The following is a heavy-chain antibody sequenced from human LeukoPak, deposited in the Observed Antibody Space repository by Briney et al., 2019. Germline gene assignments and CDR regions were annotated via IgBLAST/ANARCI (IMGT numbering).Heavy chain of an antibody. CDR3: ARGTAIPL. CDR2: LIPTFGTA. V-gene: IGHV1-69*05. J-gene: IGHJ4*02. D-gene: IGHD2-2*02. Sequence: SVTVSFKASGGTFTSYAINWVRQAPGQGLEWMGGLIPTFGTAHYAHKFQGRVTITTDEPTSTAYMELSRRGSEDTAVYYCARGTAIPLWGQGTLVTVSS. CDR1: GGTFTSYA.